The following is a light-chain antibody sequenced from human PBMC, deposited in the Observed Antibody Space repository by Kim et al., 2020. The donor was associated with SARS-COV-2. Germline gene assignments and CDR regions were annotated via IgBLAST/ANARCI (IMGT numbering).Light chain of an antibody. V-gene: IGKV1-5*01. CDR2: DAS. CDR1: QSISSW. J-gene: IGKJ2*01. CDR3: QQYNTYSYT. Sequence: DIQMTQSPSTLSASVGDRVTITCRASQSISSWLAWYQQKPGKAPTLLIYDASSLKSGVPSRFSGSGSGTEFTLTISSLQPDDFATYYCQQYNTYSYTFGQGTKLEI.